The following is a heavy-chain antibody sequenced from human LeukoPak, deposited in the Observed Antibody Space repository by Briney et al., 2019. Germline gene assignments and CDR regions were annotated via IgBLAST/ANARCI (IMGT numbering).Heavy chain of an antibody. CDR1: GFTFSSYA. Sequence: PGGSLRLSCAASGFTFSSYAMHWVRQAPGKGLEWVAVISYDGSNKYYADSVKGRFTISRDNSKNTLYLQMNSLRAEDTAVYYCAKDEWVEVTGIDYWGQGTLVTVSS. V-gene: IGHV3-30-3*01. J-gene: IGHJ4*02. CDR2: ISYDGSNK. D-gene: IGHD3-22*01. CDR3: AKDEWVEVTGIDY.